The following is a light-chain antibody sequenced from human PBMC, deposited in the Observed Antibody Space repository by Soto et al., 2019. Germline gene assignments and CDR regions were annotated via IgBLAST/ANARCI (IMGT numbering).Light chain of an antibody. CDR1: QSIRYY. CDR2: AAS. CDR3: QHSYSTPQNT. J-gene: IGKJ2*01. V-gene: IGKV1-39*01. Sequence: DIQMTQSPSSLSASVGDRVTITCRASQSIRYYLNWYQQKPGKAPKLLIYAASSLQSGVPSRFSGSGTWTDFTLTISSLQPEDFATYYCQHSYSTPQNTFGQGTKLEIK.